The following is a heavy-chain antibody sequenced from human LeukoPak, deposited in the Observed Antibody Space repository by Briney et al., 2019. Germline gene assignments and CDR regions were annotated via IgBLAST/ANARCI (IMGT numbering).Heavy chain of an antibody. CDR1: GFTFSSYA. CDR2: ISGSGGST. Sequence: GGSLRLSCAASGFTFSSYAMSWVRQAPGKGLEWVSAISGSGGSTYYADSVKGRFTISRDNSKNTLYLQMNSLRAEDTAVYYCAKDGSGSYYRPSYFDYWGQGTLVTVSS. V-gene: IGHV3-23*01. D-gene: IGHD1-26*01. J-gene: IGHJ4*02. CDR3: AKDGSGSYYRPSYFDY.